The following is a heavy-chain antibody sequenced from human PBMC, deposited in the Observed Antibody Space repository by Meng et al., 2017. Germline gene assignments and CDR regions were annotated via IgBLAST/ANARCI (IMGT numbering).Heavy chain of an antibody. CDR1: GDSVSSNTAA. D-gene: IGHD5-24*01. J-gene: IGHJ4*02. V-gene: IGHV6-1*01. CDR3: ARDPGGTRDE. Sequence: QVQLQQTGPGLVKPSQTLSLTCAISGDSVSSNTAAWNWLRQSPSRGLEWLGRTNYRSMLYFDYVPSVTGRITVNPDTPTNQFSLHLSSVTPDDTGIFYCARDPGGTRDERGQGILVTVSS. CDR2: TNYRSMLYF.